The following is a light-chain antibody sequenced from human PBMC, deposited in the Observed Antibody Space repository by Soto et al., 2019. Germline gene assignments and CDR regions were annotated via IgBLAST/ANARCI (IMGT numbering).Light chain of an antibody. V-gene: IGKV1-5*01. CDR2: DAS. CDR1: QRISTW. J-gene: IGKJ4*01. Sequence: DIQVTQSPSTLSAFVGDRVTITCRASQRISTWLAWYQQEPGKAPKLLIYDASSLESGVPSRFSGSGSGTEFTLTISSLQPDDFATYYCQQYNSYPLTFGGGTKVDIK. CDR3: QQYNSYPLT.